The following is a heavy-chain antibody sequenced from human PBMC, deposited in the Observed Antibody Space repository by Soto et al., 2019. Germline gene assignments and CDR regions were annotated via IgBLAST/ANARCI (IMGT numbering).Heavy chain of an antibody. CDR3: ARGVGAYYFDY. V-gene: IGHV1-69*06. J-gene: IGHJ4*02. D-gene: IGHD1-26*01. CDR2: IIPIFGTT. CDR1: GGTFSTYA. Sequence: QVQLVQSGAEVKKPGSSVKVSCKASGGTFSTYAITWVRQAPGQGLEWLGGIIPIFGTTDYARKFQGRVTITAAKSTSTGFIELSSLTSEDTAVYYCARGVGAYYFDYWGQGTLVTVSS.